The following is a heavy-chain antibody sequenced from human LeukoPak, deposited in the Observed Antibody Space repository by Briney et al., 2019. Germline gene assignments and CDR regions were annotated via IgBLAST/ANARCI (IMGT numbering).Heavy chain of an antibody. V-gene: IGHV4-34*01. D-gene: IGHD6-13*01. Sequence: SETLSLTCADYGGSFSGYYWSWIRQPPGKGLEWIGEINHSGSTNYNPSLKSRVTISVDTSKNQFSLKLSSVTAADTAVYYCARGVLVAAAGTDDYWGQGTLVTVSS. CDR2: INHSGST. J-gene: IGHJ4*02. CDR3: ARGVLVAAAGTDDY. CDR1: GGSFSGYY.